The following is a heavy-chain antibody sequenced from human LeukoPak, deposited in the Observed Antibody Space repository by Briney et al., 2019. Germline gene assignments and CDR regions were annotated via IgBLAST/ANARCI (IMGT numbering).Heavy chain of an antibody. V-gene: IGHV1-8*01. CDR1: GYTFTAYD. Sequence: ASVKVSCKASGYTFTAYDINWVRQASGQGLEWMGWMDPNSGNTGYAQKFQGRVTMTRNTSIRTAYMELSSLRSEDTAVYYCARTYYYDSADFRILYGLDVWGQGTTVTVSS. D-gene: IGHD3-22*01. J-gene: IGHJ6*02. CDR2: MDPNSGNT. CDR3: ARTYYYDSADFRILYGLDV.